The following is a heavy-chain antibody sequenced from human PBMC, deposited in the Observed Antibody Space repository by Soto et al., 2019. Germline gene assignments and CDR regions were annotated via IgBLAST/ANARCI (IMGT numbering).Heavy chain of an antibody. D-gene: IGHD3-3*01. CDR1: GFTFSSYA. V-gene: IGHV3-23*01. Sequence: PGGSLRLSCAASGFTFSSYAMSWVRQAPGKGLEWVSAISGSGGSTYYADSVKGRFTISRDNSKNTLYLQMNSLRAEDTAVYYCAKDILVDFWSGYYTNFDYWGQGTLVTGSS. J-gene: IGHJ4*02. CDR3: AKDILVDFWSGYYTNFDY. CDR2: ISGSGGST.